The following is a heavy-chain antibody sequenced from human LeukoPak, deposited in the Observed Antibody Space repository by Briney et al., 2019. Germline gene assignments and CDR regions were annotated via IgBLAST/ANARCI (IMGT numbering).Heavy chain of an antibody. V-gene: IGHV4-59*13. D-gene: IGHD7-27*01. J-gene: IGHJ4*02. Sequence: SETLSLACTVSGGSIGSYYWNWIRQAPGKGLEWIGYIHYSGSTNHNSSLKSRVTISVDTSKNQYSLKLSSVTAADTAVYYCARDLETGGFDYWGQGTLVTVSS. CDR1: GGSIGSYY. CDR3: ARDLETGGFDY. CDR2: IHYSGST.